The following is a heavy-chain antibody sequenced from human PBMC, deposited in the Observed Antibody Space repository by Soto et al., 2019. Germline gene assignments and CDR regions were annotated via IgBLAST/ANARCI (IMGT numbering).Heavy chain of an antibody. CDR2: IYYSGST. V-gene: IGHV4-59*01. D-gene: IGHD3-3*01. CDR3: ARIYTQTYYDFWSGYSPPGYFGY. CDR1: GGSISSYY. Sequence: PSETLSLACTVSGGSISSYYWSWIRQPPGKGLEWIGYIYYSGSTNYNPSLKSRVTISVDTSKNQFSLKLSSVTAADTAVYYCARIYTQTYYDFWSGYSPPGYFGYWGQGTLVTVSS. J-gene: IGHJ4*02.